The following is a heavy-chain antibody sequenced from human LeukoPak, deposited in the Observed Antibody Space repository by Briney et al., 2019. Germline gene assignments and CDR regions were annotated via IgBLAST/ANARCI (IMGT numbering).Heavy chain of an antibody. D-gene: IGHD6-13*01. J-gene: IGHJ4*02. CDR3: ALGSSSSWYYFDY. V-gene: IGHV3-23*01. CDR1: GFTFSSYA. CDR2: ISGSGGST. Sequence: GGSLRLSCAASGFTFSSYAMSWVRQAPGKGLEWVSAISGSGGSTYYADSVKGRFTISRDNSKNTLYLQMNSLRAEDTAVYYCALGSSSSWYYFDYWGQGTLVTVSS.